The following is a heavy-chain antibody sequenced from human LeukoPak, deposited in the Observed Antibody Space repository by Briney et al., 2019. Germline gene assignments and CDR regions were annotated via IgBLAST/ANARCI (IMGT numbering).Heavy chain of an antibody. V-gene: IGHV3-23*01. CDR3: AKDQFIVVVVAPIGDFDY. CDR2: ISGSGGST. J-gene: IGHJ4*02. Sequence: GGSLRLSCAASGFTFSSYAMSWVRQAPGKGLEWVSAISGSGGSTYYADSVKGRFTISRDNSENTLYLQMNSLRAEDTAVYYCAKDQFIVVVVAPIGDFDYWGQGTLVTVSS. D-gene: IGHD2-15*01. CDR1: GFTFSSYA.